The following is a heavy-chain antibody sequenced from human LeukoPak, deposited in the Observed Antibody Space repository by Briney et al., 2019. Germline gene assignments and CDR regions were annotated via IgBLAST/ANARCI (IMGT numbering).Heavy chain of an antibody. CDR2: TSWDGGSS. Sequence: PGGSLRLSCAASGFTFDDYAMHWVRQAPGKGLEWVSLTSWDGGSSCYADSVKGRFTISRDNSKNSLYLQMNSLRAEDTALYYCAKDSVAVTGTGNIDYWGQGTLVTVSS. CDR3: AKDSVAVTGTGNIDY. J-gene: IGHJ4*02. D-gene: IGHD6-19*01. CDR1: GFTFDDYA. V-gene: IGHV3-43D*03.